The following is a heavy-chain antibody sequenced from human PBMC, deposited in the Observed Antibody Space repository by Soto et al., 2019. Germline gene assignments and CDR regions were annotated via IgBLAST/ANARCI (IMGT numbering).Heavy chain of an antibody. CDR3: ARVYAYYFDY. J-gene: IGHJ4*02. CDR1: GGSISSFY. Sequence: SETLSLTCTVSGGSISSFYWSWIRQPPGKGLEWVGYIYYSGSTNYNPSLKSRVTISVDTSKNQFSLKLSSVTAADTAVYYCARVYAYYFDYWGQGTLVTLSS. D-gene: IGHD2-8*01. V-gene: IGHV4-59*01. CDR2: IYYSGST.